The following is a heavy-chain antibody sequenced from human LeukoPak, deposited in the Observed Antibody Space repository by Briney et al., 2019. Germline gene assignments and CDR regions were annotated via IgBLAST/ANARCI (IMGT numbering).Heavy chain of an antibody. CDR1: GGSFSGYY. CDR2: INHSGST. Sequence: SETLSLTCAVYGGSFSGYYWGWIRQPPGKGLEWIGEINHSGSTNYNPSLKSRVTISVDTSKNQFSLKLSSVTAADTAVYYCARGTTVKDYYYYYYMDVWGKGTTVTVSS. J-gene: IGHJ6*03. CDR3: ARGTTVKDYYYYYYMDV. D-gene: IGHD4-11*01. V-gene: IGHV4-34*01.